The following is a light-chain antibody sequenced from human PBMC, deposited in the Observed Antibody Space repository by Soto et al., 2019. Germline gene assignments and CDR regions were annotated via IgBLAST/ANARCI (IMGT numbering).Light chain of an antibody. V-gene: IGKV3-15*01. CDR3: QQYDKWPLT. CDR1: QSVSSN. CDR2: GAS. J-gene: IGKJ1*01. Sequence: EIVMTQSPATLSVSPGERATLSCRASQSVSSNLAWYQQKPGQAPRLLIYGASTRATGIPGSFSGSGSGTDFPLTISILQSEDVVVYYCQQYDKWPLTFGQGTKVEIK.